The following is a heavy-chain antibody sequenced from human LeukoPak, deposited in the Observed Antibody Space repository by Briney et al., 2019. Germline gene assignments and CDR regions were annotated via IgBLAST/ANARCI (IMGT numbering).Heavy chain of an antibody. Sequence: SETLSLPCTVSGGSISSSSYYWGWIRQPPGKGVERIGRIYYRGSTYYNSSLKSLVTISVHTSQTQFSLELSSVTAADTAVYYCARLSLYYDFWSSYYLFWGQGTLVTVSS. V-gene: IGHV4-39*01. CDR2: IYYRGST. J-gene: IGHJ4*02. CDR1: GGSISSSSYY. CDR3: ARLSLYYDFWSSYYLF. D-gene: IGHD3-3*01.